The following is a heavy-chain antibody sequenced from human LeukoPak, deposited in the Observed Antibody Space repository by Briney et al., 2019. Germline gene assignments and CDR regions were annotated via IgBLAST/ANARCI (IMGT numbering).Heavy chain of an antibody. CDR3: ARDFAGGDDY. CDR2: IEPDGGRI. J-gene: IGHJ4*02. D-gene: IGHD3-16*01. V-gene: IGHV3-74*01. CDR1: GFTLSRYW. Sequence: GGSLRLSCAASGFTLSRYWMHWVRQVPGKGLVWVSRIEPDGGRITYADSLKGRFTMSRDNAKNTLYLQMDSLRAEDTAVYYCARDFAGGDDYWGQGTLVTVSS.